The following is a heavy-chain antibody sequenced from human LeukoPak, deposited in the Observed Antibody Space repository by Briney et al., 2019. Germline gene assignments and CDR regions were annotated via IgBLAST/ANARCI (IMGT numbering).Heavy chain of an antibody. Sequence: PGGSLRLSCAASGFTFSNYAFVWVRQAPGKRLEWVSAISGSGGRTIHADSVKGRFTISRDNSKNTLYLQMNSLRAEDTAVYYCAKHTSSSLYYYYYMDVWGKGTTVTVSS. CDR2: ISGSGGRT. D-gene: IGHD6-6*01. V-gene: IGHV3-23*01. CDR1: GFTFSNYA. J-gene: IGHJ6*03. CDR3: AKHTSSSLYYYYYMDV.